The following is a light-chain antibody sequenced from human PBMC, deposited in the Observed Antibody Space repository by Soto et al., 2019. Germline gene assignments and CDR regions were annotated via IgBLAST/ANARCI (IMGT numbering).Light chain of an antibody. CDR3: SSYAGSNNYV. CDR2: EVS. J-gene: IGLJ1*01. V-gene: IGLV2-8*01. Sequence: QSALTQPPSASGSPGQSVTISCTGTSSDVGGHNFVSWFQQHPGKAPKLMLYEVSKRPSGVPDRFSGSKSGNTASLTVSGLQADDEADYYCSSYAGSNNYVFGTGTKLTVL. CDR1: SSDVGGHNF.